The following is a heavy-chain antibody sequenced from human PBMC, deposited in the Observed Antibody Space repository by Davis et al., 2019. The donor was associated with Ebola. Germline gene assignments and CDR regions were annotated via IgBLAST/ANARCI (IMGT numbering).Heavy chain of an antibody. J-gene: IGHJ3*02. CDR2: INPNSGGT. CDR3: ARAPLGIVATIWAFDI. CDR1: GYTFTGYY. D-gene: IGHD5-12*01. V-gene: IGHV1-2*06. Sequence: AASVKVSCKASGYTFTGYYMHWVRQAPGQGLEWMGRINPNSGGTNYAQKFQGRVTITRDTSISTAYMELSRLRSDDTAVYYCARAPLGIVATIWAFDIWGQGTMVTVSS.